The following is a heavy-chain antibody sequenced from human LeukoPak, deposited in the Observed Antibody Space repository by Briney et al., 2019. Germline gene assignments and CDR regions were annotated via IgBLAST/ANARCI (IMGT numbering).Heavy chain of an antibody. CDR3: ARTYYDYVWGSYEHYYFDY. D-gene: IGHD3-16*01. Sequence: GRSLRLSCAASGFTFSSYAMHWVRQAPGKGLEWVAVISYDGSNKYYADSVKGRFTISRDNSKNTLYLQMNSLRSEDTAVYYCARTYYDYVWGSYEHYYFDYWGQGTLVTVSS. CDR2: ISYDGSNK. V-gene: IGHV3-30-3*01. CDR1: GFTFSSYA. J-gene: IGHJ4*02.